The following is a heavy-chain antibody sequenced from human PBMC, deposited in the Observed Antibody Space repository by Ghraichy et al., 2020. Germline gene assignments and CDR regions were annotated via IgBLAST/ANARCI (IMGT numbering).Heavy chain of an antibody. Sequence: GSLRLSCAVYGGSFSGYYWSWIRQPPGKGLEWIGEINHSGSTNYNPSLKSRVTISVDTSKNQFSLKLSSVTAADTAVYYCARGGITIFGVVPGNNWFDPWGQGTLVTVSS. CDR2: INHSGST. CDR1: GGSFSGYY. V-gene: IGHV4-34*01. D-gene: IGHD3-3*01. J-gene: IGHJ5*02. CDR3: ARGGITIFGVVPGNNWFDP.